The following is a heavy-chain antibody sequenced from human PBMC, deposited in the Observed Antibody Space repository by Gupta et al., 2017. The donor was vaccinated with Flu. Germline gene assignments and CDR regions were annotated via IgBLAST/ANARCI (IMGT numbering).Heavy chain of an antibody. CDR3: ARAGNHIGGGTEGQWFDP. D-gene: IGHD2-21*02. CDR2: INHSGST. Sequence: QVQLQQWGAGLLKPSETLSLTCAVYGGSFSGYYWSWIRQPPGKGLEWIGEINHSGSTKYNPSLKRRGTISVDTSKKQFARKLSSVTAAETAVYDCARAGNHIGGGTEGQWFDPWGQGTLVTVSS. V-gene: IGHV4-34*01. J-gene: IGHJ5*02. CDR1: GGSFSGYY.